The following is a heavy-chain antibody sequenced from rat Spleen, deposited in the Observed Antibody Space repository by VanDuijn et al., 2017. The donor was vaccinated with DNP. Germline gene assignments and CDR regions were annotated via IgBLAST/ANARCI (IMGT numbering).Heavy chain of an antibody. CDR3: AGRPPPTRGPFDY. CDR1: GFIFRDHN. J-gene: IGHJ2*01. CDR2: INYDGTDT. D-gene: IGHD1-4*01. V-gene: IGHV5-7*01. Sequence: EVQLVESGGGLVQPGRSLKLSCAASGFIFRDHNMAWVRQAPKKGLEWVATINYDGTDTYYRDSVKGRFIISRDNAKSTLSLQMDSLRSEDTATYYCAGRPPPTRGPFDYWGQGVMVTVSS.